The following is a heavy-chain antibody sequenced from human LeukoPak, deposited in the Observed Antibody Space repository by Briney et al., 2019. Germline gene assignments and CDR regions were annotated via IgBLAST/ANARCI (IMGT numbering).Heavy chain of an antibody. D-gene: IGHD3-16*01. V-gene: IGHV3-48*04. J-gene: IGHJ4*02. CDR1: GFTFSGHN. CDR2: VSISSGTI. Sequence: GGSLRLSRAASGFTFSGHNMNWVRQAPGKGPEWISFVSISSGTIYYADSVKGRFRISRDNAKSSLDLEMNSLRAEDTAVYYCARAMSTFGGVRNYFDSWGQGTLVTVSS. CDR3: ARAMSTFGGVRNYFDS.